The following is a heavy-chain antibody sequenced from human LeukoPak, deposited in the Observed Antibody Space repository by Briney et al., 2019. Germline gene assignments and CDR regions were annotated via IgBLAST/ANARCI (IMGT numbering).Heavy chain of an antibody. CDR1: GYTFTGYY. Sequence: ASVKVSCKASGYTFTGYYMHWVRQAPGQGLEWMGWINPNSGGTNYAQKFQGWVTMTRDTSISTAYMELSRLRSDDTAVYYCARGTYSYPNWFDPWGRGTLVTVSS. J-gene: IGHJ5*02. V-gene: IGHV1-2*04. CDR3: ARGTYSYPNWFDP. CDR2: INPNSGGT. D-gene: IGHD5-18*01.